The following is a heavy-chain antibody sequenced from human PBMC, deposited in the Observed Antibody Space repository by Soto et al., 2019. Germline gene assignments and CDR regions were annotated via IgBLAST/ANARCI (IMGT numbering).Heavy chain of an antibody. D-gene: IGHD2-15*01. J-gene: IGHJ6*02. CDR3: ARRGRGGSGTYYYYGMDV. Sequence: QVQLVQSGAEVKKPGSSVKVSCKASGGTFSSYAISWVRQAPGQGLEWMGGIIPIFGTANYAQKFQGRVTITADESTSTAYTELSSLRSEDTAVYYCARRGRGGSGTYYYYGMDVWGQGTTVTVSS. V-gene: IGHV1-69*01. CDR2: IIPIFGTA. CDR1: GGTFSSYA.